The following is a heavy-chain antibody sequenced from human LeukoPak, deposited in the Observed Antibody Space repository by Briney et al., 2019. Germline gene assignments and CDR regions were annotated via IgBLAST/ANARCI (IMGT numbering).Heavy chain of an antibody. CDR3: ASSLRTGYRSQGAFDI. Sequence: SVKVSCKASGYSFTRYYMHWVRQAPGQGLEWMGIINLSGGSSTYAQKFQGRVTMTTDKSTSTVYMELTSLRSDDTAVYYCASSLRTGYRSQGAFDIWGQGTMVSVSS. J-gene: IGHJ3*02. V-gene: IGHV1-46*01. CDR2: INLSGGSS. CDR1: GYSFTRYY. D-gene: IGHD6-13*01.